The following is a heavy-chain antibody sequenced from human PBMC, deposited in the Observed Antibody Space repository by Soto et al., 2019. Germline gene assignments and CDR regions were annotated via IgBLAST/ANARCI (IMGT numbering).Heavy chain of an antibody. CDR2: IYYSGST. V-gene: IGHV4-59*01. CDR3: ALRSMAVEPES. CDR1: GGSISSYY. J-gene: IGHJ5*02. Sequence: SETLSLTCTVSGGSISSYYWSWIRQPPGKGLEWIGYIYYSGSTNYNPSLKSRVTISVDTSKNQFSLKLSSMTAADTAVYYCALRSMAVEPESWGQGTMVTVSS. D-gene: IGHD3-3*02.